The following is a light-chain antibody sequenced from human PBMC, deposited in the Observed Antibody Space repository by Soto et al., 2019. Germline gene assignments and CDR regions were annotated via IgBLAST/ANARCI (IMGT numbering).Light chain of an antibody. Sequence: EIVLTQSPATLSLSPGERATVSCRASQTVYSYLAWYQHKPGQAPRLLIYDASNRATGIPARFSGSGSGTDFTLTISSLEPEDFAVYYCQQRSRWLTFGGGTKVEIK. CDR1: QTVYSY. CDR3: QQRSRWLT. J-gene: IGKJ4*01. V-gene: IGKV3-11*01. CDR2: DAS.